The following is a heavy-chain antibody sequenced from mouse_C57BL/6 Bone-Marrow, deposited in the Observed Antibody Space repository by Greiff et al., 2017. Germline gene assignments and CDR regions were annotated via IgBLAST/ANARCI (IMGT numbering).Heavy chain of an antibody. CDR3: ARKGYDYGVPWFAY. D-gene: IGHD2-4*01. CDR2: ISSGSSTI. CDR1: GFTFSDYG. Sequence: EVQLVESGGGLVKPGGSLKLSCAASGFTFSDYGMHWVRQAPEKGLEWVAYISSGSSTIYYAETVKGRFTISRDNAKNTLFLQMTSLRSEDTAIYYCARKGYDYGVPWFAYWGQGTLVTVSA. J-gene: IGHJ3*01. V-gene: IGHV5-17*01.